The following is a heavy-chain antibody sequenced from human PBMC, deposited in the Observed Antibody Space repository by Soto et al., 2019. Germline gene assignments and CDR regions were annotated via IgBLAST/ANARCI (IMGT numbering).Heavy chain of an antibody. Sequence: SETLSLTCTVSGGSISSYYWSWIRQPPGKGLEWIGYIYYSGSTNYNPSLKSRVTISVDTSKNQFSLKLSSVTAADTAVYYCASTDYYDSSGYYAADYWGQGTLVTVSS. V-gene: IGHV4-59*01. CDR1: GGSISSYY. D-gene: IGHD3-22*01. CDR3: ASTDYYDSSGYYAADY. J-gene: IGHJ4*02. CDR2: IYYSGST.